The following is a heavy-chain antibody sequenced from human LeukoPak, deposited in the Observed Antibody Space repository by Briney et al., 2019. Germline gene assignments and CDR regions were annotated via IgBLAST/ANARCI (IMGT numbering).Heavy chain of an antibody. D-gene: IGHD1-26*01. J-gene: IGHJ1*01. CDR3: AKNSDYYPIFQH. V-gene: IGHV3-23*01. CDR1: GFTFSSYA. CDR2: ISGSSGST. Sequence: GGSLRLSCAASGFTFSSYAMSRVRQAPGKGLEWVSAISGSSGSTYYADSVKGRFTISRDNSKNTLYLQMNSLRAEDTAVYYCAKNSDYYPIFQHWGQGTLVTVSS.